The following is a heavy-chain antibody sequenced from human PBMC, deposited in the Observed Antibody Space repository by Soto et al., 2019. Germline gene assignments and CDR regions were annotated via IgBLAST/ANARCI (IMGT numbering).Heavy chain of an antibody. CDR2: ISSDGRKE. D-gene: IGHD2-8*01. J-gene: IGHJ4*02. CDR1: GFTFRTYA. V-gene: IGHV3-30*04. CDR3: AGDNGGY. Sequence: QEQLVESGGGVVQPGRSLRLSCAASGFTFRTYAMHWVRQAPGKGLEWVAVISSDGRKEFYVDSVKGRFTISRDNSKNTLYLQMNSPRTDDTAIYYCAGDNGGYWGQGTLVTVSS.